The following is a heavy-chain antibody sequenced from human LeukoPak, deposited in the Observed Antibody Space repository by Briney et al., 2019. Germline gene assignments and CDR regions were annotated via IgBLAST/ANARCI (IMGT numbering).Heavy chain of an antibody. CDR1: GGTFSSYA. CDR3: ARGPHYYYGMDV. CDR2: IIPILGIA. Sequence: ASVKVSCKASGGTFSSYAISWVRQAPGQGLEWMGRIIPILGIANYAQKFQGRVTITADKSTSTAYMELSSLRSEDTAVYYCARGPHYYYGMDVWGQGTTVTVSS. J-gene: IGHJ6*02. V-gene: IGHV1-69*04.